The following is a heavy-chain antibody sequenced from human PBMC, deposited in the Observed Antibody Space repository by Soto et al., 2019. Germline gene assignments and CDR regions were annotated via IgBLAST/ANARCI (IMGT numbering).Heavy chain of an antibody. D-gene: IGHD2-15*01. J-gene: IGHJ5*02. Sequence: GSLRLSCAASGFTFSSYWMSWVRQAPGKGLEWVANIKQDGSEKYYVDSVKGRFTISRDNAKNSLYLQMNSLRAEDTAVYYCAREINGLDCSGGSCSWFDPWGQGTLVTVSS. CDR3: AREINGLDCSGGSCSWFDP. CDR1: GFTFSSYW. V-gene: IGHV3-7*05. CDR2: IKQDGSEK.